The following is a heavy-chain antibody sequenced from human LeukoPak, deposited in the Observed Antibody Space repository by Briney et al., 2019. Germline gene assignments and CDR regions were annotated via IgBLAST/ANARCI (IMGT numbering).Heavy chain of an antibody. CDR2: ISWNSGRI. CDR3: AKEGTLYYFDY. Sequence: ARSLRLSCAVSGFTFDDYAMHWVRQAPGKGLEGVSSISWNSGRIVYADSVMGRFTISRDNAKNSLYLQMNSLRPEDTALYFCAKEGTLYYFDYWGQGTLVTVSS. CDR1: GFTFDDYA. V-gene: IGHV3-9*01. J-gene: IGHJ4*02.